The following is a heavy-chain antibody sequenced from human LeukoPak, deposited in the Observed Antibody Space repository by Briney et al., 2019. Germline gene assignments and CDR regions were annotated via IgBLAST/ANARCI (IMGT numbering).Heavy chain of an antibody. CDR2: FYHSGGT. CDR3: ASYTDAFDI. V-gene: IGHV4-38-2*02. CDR1: GYSISSGYY. J-gene: IGHJ3*02. Sequence: KASETLSLTCTVSGYSISSGYYWGWIRQPPGKGLEWIGSFYHSGGTYYNPSLKSRVTISVDTSKNQFSLRLSSVTAADTAVYYCASYTDAFDIWGQGTMVTVSS. D-gene: IGHD3-16*01.